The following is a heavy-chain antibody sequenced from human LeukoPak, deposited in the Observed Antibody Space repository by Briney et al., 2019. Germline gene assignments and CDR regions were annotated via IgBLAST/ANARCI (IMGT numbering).Heavy chain of an antibody. V-gene: IGHV3-53*01. CDR1: GFTVSSNS. CDR2: IYSDNT. D-gene: IGHD4/OR15-4a*01. CDR3: ARRAGAYSHPYDY. Sequence: GGSLRLSCTISGFTVSSNSMSWVRQAPGKGLEWVSFIYSDNTHYSDSVKGRFTISRDNSKNTLYLQMNSLRAEDTAVYYCARRAGAYSHPYDYWGQGTLVTVSS. J-gene: IGHJ4*02.